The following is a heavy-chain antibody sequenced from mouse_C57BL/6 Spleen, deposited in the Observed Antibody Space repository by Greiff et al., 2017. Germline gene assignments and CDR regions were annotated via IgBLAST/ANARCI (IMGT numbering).Heavy chain of an antibody. CDR3: ARRGGGNYYAMDY. D-gene: IGHD1-1*02. V-gene: IGHV1-76*01. CDR1: GYTFTDYY. J-gene: IGHJ4*01. CDR2: IYPGSGST. Sequence: QVQLQQSGAELVRPGASVKLSCKASGYTFTDYYINWVKQRPGQGLEWIARIYPGSGSTYYNEKFKGKATLTSEKSSSTAYMQLSSLTSENSAVYFCARRGGGNYYAMDYWGQGTSVTVSS.